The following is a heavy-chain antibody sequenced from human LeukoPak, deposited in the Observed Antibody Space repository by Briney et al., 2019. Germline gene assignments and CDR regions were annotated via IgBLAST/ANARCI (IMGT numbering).Heavy chain of an antibody. CDR3: ARAMAPLDTFNYQYAMDV. D-gene: IGHD5-24*01. CDR1: GYTFTGYY. Sequence: ASVKVSCKASGYTFTGYYMHWVRQAPGQGLEWMGWINPNSGGTNYAQKFQGRVTMTKDTSISTAYMELSRLRSADTAVYYCARAMAPLDTFNYQYAMDVWGQGTMVTVSS. J-gene: IGHJ6*02. V-gene: IGHV1-2*02. CDR2: INPNSGGT.